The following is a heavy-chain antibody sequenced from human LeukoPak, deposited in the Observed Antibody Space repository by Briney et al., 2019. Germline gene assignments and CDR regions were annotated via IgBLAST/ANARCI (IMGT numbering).Heavy chain of an antibody. D-gene: IGHD3-10*01. CDR1: GGSISSGSYY. V-gene: IGHV4-61*02. CDR2: IYTSGST. J-gene: IGHJ3*02. CDR3: ASENYGSGDAFDI. Sequence: SQTLSLTCTVSGGSISSGSYYWSWIRQPAGKGLEWIGRIYTSGSTNYNPSLKSRVTMSVDTSKNQFSLKLSSVTAADTAVYYCASENYGSGDAFDIWGQGTMVTVSS.